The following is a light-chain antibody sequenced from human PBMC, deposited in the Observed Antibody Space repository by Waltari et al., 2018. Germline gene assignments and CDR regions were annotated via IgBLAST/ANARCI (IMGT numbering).Light chain of an antibody. Sequence: DIQLTQSPSFLSASVGDRVTITCRASQGISNYLAWYQQKPVKAPKLLISAASTLQSGVPSRFSGSGSETEFTLTISSLQPEDFATYFCLQLNSYPLTFGGGTNVEIK. V-gene: IGKV1-9*01. CDR2: AAS. CDR3: LQLNSYPLT. CDR1: QGISNY. J-gene: IGKJ4*01.